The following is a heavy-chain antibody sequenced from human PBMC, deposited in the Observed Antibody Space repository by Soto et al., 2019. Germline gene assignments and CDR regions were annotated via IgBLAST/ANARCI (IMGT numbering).Heavy chain of an antibody. CDR2: IYYSGST. J-gene: IGHJ4*02. V-gene: IGHV4-31*03. CDR3: AREAAEDFWSGYTEYYFDY. Sequence: TSETLSLTCTVSGGSISSGGYYWSWVRQHPGKGLEWIGYIYYSGSTYYNPSLKSRVTISVDTSKNQFSLKLSSVTAADTAVYYCAREAAEDFWSGYTEYYFDYWGQGTLVTVSS. CDR1: GGSISSGGYY. D-gene: IGHD3-3*01.